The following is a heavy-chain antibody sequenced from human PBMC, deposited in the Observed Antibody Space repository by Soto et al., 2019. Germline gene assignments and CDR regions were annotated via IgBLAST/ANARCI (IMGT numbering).Heavy chain of an antibody. CDR2: INWNGGST. V-gene: IGHV3-20*04. CDR3: ARAGEQWLGGAFDI. J-gene: IGHJ3*02. Sequence: GGSLRLSCAASGFTFDDYGMSWVRQAPGKGLEWVSGINWNGGSTGYADSVKGRFTISRDNAKTSLYLQMNSLRAEDTALYYCARAGEQWLGGAFDIWGQGTMVTVSS. D-gene: IGHD6-19*01. CDR1: GFTFDDYG.